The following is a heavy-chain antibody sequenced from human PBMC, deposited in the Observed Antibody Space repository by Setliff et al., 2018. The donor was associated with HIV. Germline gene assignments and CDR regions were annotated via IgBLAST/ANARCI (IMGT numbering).Heavy chain of an antibody. J-gene: IGHJ3*02. D-gene: IGHD3-10*01. V-gene: IGHV4-59*01. Sequence: PSETLSLTCTVSGGSIGSYYWNWIRQPPGKGLEWIGYIYYSGRTNYNPSLKSRVTMSVDTSKNQFSLNLSSVTAADTAVYYCARVGGGYAFDIWGQGTMVTVSS. CDR1: GGSIGSYY. CDR3: ARVGGGYAFDI. CDR2: IYYSGRT.